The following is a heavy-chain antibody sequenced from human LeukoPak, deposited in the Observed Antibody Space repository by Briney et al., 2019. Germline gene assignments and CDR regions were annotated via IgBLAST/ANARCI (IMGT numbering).Heavy chain of an antibody. D-gene: IGHD3-22*01. J-gene: IGHJ4*02. CDR3: AREDFYDSSGYSLTFDY. CDR1: GYTFTSYA. Sequence: ASVKVSCKASGYTFTSYAMNWVRQAPGQGLEWMGWINTHTGNPTYAQGFTGRFVFSLDTSVSTAYLQISSLKAEDTAVYYCAREDFYDSSGYSLTFDYWGQGTLVTVSS. CDR2: INTHTGNP. V-gene: IGHV7-4-1*02.